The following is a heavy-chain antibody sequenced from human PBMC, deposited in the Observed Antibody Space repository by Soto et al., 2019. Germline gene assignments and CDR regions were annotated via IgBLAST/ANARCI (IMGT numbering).Heavy chain of an antibody. CDR1: GYTFTSYA. J-gene: IGHJ6*02. D-gene: IGHD3-10*01. Sequence: QVQLVQSGAEVKKPGASVKVSCKASGYTFTSYAMHWVRQAPGQRLEWMGWINAGNGNTKYSQKFQGRVTITRDTSASKAYMELSSLRSEDTAVYYCARDGSWGSGSYSPDYYYGMDVWGQGTTVTVSS. CDR3: ARDGSWGSGSYSPDYYYGMDV. CDR2: INAGNGNT. V-gene: IGHV1-3*01.